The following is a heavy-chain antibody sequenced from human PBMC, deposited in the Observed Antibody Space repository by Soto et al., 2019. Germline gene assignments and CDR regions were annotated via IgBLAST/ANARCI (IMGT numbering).Heavy chain of an antibody. CDR2: ISAYNGNT. J-gene: IGHJ4*02. D-gene: IGHD2-21*02. CDR1: GYTFTSYG. CDR3: VRDRGPYCGGDCYSGY. V-gene: IGHV1-18*01. Sequence: QVQLVQSGAEVKKPGASVKVSCKASGYTFTSYGISWVRQAPGQGLEWMGWISAYNGNTNYAQKLQGRVTMTTDTSTRTAYRELRSLRSDDTAVYYCVRDRGPYCGGDCYSGYWGQGTLVTVSS.